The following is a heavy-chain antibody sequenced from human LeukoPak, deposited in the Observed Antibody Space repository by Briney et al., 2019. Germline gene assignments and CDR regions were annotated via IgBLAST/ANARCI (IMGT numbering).Heavy chain of an antibody. D-gene: IGHD4-17*01. V-gene: IGHV3-48*01. CDR2: ISSSSSTI. J-gene: IGHJ4*02. CDR1: GFTFSSYS. CDR3: ARDSADYGDYGIFDF. Sequence: GGSLRLSCAASGFTFSSYSMNWVRQAPGEGLECVSYISSSSSTIYYADSVKGRFTISRDNAKNSLYLQMNSLRAEDTAVYYCARDSADYGDYGIFDFWGQGTLVTVSS.